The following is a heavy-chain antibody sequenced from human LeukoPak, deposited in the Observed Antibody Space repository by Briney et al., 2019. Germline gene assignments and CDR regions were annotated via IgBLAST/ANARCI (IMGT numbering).Heavy chain of an antibody. J-gene: IGHJ4*02. D-gene: IGHD3-10*01. Sequence: QAGGSLRLSCAASGFTFSSCAMSWVRQAPGKGLEWVSAISGSGGSTYYAASVKGRFTISRDNSKNTLYLQMNSLRAEDTAMYYCARDTWGSYGSDYWGQGTLVTVSS. CDR3: ARDTWGSYGSDY. CDR2: ISGSGGST. CDR1: GFTFSSCA. V-gene: IGHV3-23*01.